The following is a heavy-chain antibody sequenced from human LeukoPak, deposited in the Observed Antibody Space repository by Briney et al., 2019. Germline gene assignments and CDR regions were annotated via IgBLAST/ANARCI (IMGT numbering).Heavy chain of an antibody. CDR3: ARLNRISGFFDY. V-gene: IGHV4-34*01. CDR1: GGSFSGYY. CDR2: INHSGST. J-gene: IGHJ4*02. D-gene: IGHD6-25*01. Sequence: PSETLSLTCAVYGGSFSGYYWSWIRQPPGKGLEWIGEINHSGSTNYNPSLKSRVTISVDTSKNQFSLKLSSVTAADTAVYYCARLNRISGFFDYWGQGTLVTVSS.